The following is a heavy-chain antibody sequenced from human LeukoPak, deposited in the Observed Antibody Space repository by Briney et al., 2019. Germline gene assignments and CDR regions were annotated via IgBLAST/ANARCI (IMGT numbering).Heavy chain of an antibody. CDR3: ARASTKSPLRFVLLFDH. CDR2: IYTGGTV. D-gene: IGHD3-10*01. Sequence: GGSPRLSCAASGFTFSTYAMSWVRQAPGKGLEWVSVIYTGGTVHYADSVKGRFTISRDDSKNTLYLQMSHLRAEDTAVYYCARASTKSPLRFVLLFDHWGQGTLVTVSS. V-gene: IGHV3-23*03. J-gene: IGHJ4*02. CDR1: GFTFSTYA.